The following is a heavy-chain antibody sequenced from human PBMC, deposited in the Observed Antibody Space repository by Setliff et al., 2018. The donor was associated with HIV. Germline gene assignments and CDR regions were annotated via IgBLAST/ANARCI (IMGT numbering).Heavy chain of an antibody. CDR1: GFTFSNFA. J-gene: IGHJ4*02. D-gene: IGHD3-22*01. CDR2: ISYDGSRT. V-gene: IGHV3-30*01. CDR3: ARVTSDSSGYYWGYYFDY. Sequence: GGSLRLSCVASGFTFSNFAMNWVRQAPGKGLEWVSVISYDGSRTSYADSVNGRFTISRDNSENTLYLQMNGLRSEDTAVYYCARVTSDSSGYYWGYYFDYWGQGTRVTVSS.